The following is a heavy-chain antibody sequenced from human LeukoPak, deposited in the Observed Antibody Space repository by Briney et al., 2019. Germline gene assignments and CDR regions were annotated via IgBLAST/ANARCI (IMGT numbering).Heavy chain of an antibody. CDR1: GGSFSDYY. CDR3: ARIMTTVTTVEF. D-gene: IGHD4-17*01. J-gene: IGHJ4*02. V-gene: IGHV3-11*04. Sequence: LSLTCAVYGGSFSDYYWSWIRQPPGKGLEWVSYISSSSSSIYYADSVKGRFTISRDNAKSSLFLQMNSLRAEDTAVYYCARIMTTVTTVEFWGQGILVTVSS. CDR2: ISSSSSSI.